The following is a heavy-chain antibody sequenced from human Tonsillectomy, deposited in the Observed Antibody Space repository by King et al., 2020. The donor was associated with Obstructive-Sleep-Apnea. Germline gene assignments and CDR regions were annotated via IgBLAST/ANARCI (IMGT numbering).Heavy chain of an antibody. CDR1: GFTFSTYS. Sequence: QLVQSGGGVVQPGGSLTLACAASGFTFSTYSMHWVRQAPGKGLEWVAFIRSDETDKYYADSVKGRFTISRDNSQNTLYLQMNNLRVEDTALYYCARDRQGYQVSEYWGQGTLVTVSS. D-gene: IGHD2-2*01. J-gene: IGHJ4*02. CDR2: IRSDETDK. CDR3: ARDRQGYQVSEY. V-gene: IGHV3-30*02.